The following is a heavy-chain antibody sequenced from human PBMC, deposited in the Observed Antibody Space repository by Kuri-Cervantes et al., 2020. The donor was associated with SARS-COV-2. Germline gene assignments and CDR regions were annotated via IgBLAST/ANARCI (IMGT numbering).Heavy chain of an antibody. CDR3: AGLYSSSWSYDY. D-gene: IGHD6-13*01. CDR2: IRYDGSNK. CDR1: GFTFSSYG. Sequence: GGSLRLSCAASGFTFSSYGMHWVRQAPGKGLEWVAFIRYDGSNKYYADSVKGRFTISRDNSKNTLYLQMNSLRAEDTAVYYCAGLYSSSWSYDYWGQGTLVTVLL. J-gene: IGHJ4*02. V-gene: IGHV3-30*02.